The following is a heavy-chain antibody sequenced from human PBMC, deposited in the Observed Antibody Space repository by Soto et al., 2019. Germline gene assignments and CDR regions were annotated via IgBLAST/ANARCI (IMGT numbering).Heavy chain of an antibody. CDR1: GGTFSSYT. CDR3: ARDLRYCSGGSCYTDY. V-gene: IGHV1-69*08. CDR2: IIPILGIA. Sequence: QVQLVQSGAEVKKPGSSVKVSCKASGGTFSSYTISWVRQAPGQGLEWMGSIIPILGIANYAQKFQGRVTITADKSTSTAYMELSSLRSEDTAVYYCARDLRYCSGGSCYTDYWGQGTLVTVSS. J-gene: IGHJ4*02. D-gene: IGHD2-15*01.